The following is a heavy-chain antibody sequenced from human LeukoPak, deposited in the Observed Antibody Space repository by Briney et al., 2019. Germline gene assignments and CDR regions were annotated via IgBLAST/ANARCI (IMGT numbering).Heavy chain of an antibody. V-gene: IGHV1-18*01. Sequence: GASVKVCCKASGYTFTSYGISWVRRAPGQGLEWMGWISAYNGNTNYAQKLQGRVTMTTDTSTSTAYMELRSLRSDDTAVYYCASRWFGENAFDIWGQGTMVTVSS. CDR3: ASRWFGENAFDI. CDR1: GYTFTSYG. D-gene: IGHD3-10*01. J-gene: IGHJ3*02. CDR2: ISAYNGNT.